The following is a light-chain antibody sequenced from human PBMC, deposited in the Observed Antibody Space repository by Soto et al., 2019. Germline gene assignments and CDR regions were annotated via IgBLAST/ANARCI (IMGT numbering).Light chain of an antibody. V-gene: IGKV3-11*01. CDR2: DAS. J-gene: IGKJ4*01. CDR3: QQRSNWPST. CDR1: QSVSGY. Sequence: EIVLTQSPATLSLSPVARATLSCRASQSVSGYLAWYQQKPGQAPRLLMYDASNRATGIPARFSGSGSGTDFTLTISSLEHEDFAVYYCQQRSNWPSTCGGGTKVEIK.